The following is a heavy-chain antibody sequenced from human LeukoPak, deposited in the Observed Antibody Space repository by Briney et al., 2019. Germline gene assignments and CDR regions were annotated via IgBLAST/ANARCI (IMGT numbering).Heavy chain of an antibody. CDR2: IYTSGST. Sequence: SSETLSLTCAVSGYSISSGYSWNWIRQPAGKGLEWIGPIYTSGSTNYNPSLKSRLTISVDTSKNQFSLKLSSVTAADTAVYYCARAEWELDDAFDIWGQGTMTVSS. V-gene: IGHV4-61*02. J-gene: IGHJ3*02. D-gene: IGHD1-26*01. CDR3: ARAEWELDDAFDI. CDR1: GYSISSGYS.